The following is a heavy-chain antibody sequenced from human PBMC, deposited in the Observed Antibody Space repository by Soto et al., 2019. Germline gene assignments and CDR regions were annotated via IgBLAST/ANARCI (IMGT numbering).Heavy chain of an antibody. CDR2: VVPVFTTP. J-gene: IGHJ5*02. V-gene: IGHV1-69*01. CDR1: GGVFSNYA. D-gene: IGHD3-22*01. CDR3: AVGFHYLSTGYYFDT. Sequence: QVQLVQSGAEVKKPGSSVKLSCKASGGVFSNYALTWVRQAPGQGLEWLGGVVPVFTTPNYSPKFQGRVTVTADESTRTGYMELSGLTSEDTAMDYWAVGFHYLSTGYYFDTWGQGTLVSVSS.